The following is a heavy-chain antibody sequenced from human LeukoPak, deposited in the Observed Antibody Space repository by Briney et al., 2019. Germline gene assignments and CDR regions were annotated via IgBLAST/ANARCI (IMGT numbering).Heavy chain of an antibody. CDR1: GYTLTELS. CDR2: FDPEDGET. J-gene: IGHJ4*02. V-gene: IGHV1-24*01. D-gene: IGHD3-16*01. Sequence: AASVTVSCKVSGYTLTELSMHWVRQAPGKGLEWMGGFDPEDGETIYAQKFQGRVTMTEDTSTDTAYMELSSLRSEDTAVYYCATVGDKAGALLDYWGQGTLVTVSS. CDR3: ATVGDKAGALLDY.